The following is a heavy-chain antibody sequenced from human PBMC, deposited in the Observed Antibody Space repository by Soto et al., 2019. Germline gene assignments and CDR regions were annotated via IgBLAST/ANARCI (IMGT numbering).Heavy chain of an antibody. Sequence: GGSLRLSCAASGFTSSSYAMSWVRQAPGKGLEWVSAISGSGGSTYYADSVKGRFTISRDNSKNTLYLQMNSLRAEDTAVYYCAKVLLAYYYDSSGYPGRGYFDYWGQGTLVTVSS. D-gene: IGHD3-22*01. CDR2: ISGSGGST. CDR1: GFTSSSYA. J-gene: IGHJ4*02. CDR3: AKVLLAYYYDSSGYPGRGYFDY. V-gene: IGHV3-23*01.